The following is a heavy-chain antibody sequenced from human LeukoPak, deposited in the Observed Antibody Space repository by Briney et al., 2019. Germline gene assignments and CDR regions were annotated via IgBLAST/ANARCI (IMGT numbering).Heavy chain of an antibody. J-gene: IGHJ4*02. CDR1: CGSISSSSYY. Sequence: SETLSLTCTVSCGSISSSSYYWGWIRQPPGRGLEWIGSIYYSGSTYYNPSLKSRVTISVDTSKNQFSLKLSSVTAADTAVYYCARRAGYGSGSYYNEGFHYWGQGTLVTVSS. D-gene: IGHD3-10*01. CDR3: ARRAGYGSGSYYNEGFHY. V-gene: IGHV4-39*01. CDR2: IYYSGST.